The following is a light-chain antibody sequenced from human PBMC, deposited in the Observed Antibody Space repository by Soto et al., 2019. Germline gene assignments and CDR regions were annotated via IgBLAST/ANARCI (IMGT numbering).Light chain of an antibody. CDR3: QQYNNWPLEFT. CDR2: GAS. J-gene: IGKJ2*01. Sequence: EIVMPQSPATLSVSPGERATLSCRASQSVSSNLAWYQQNPGQAPRLLIYGASTRATGIPARFSGSGSGTEFTLTISSLQSEDFAVYYCQQYNNWPLEFTFGQGTKVDIK. V-gene: IGKV3-15*01. CDR1: QSVSSN.